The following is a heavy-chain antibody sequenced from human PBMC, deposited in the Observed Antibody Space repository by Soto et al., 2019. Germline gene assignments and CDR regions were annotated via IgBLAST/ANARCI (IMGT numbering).Heavy chain of an antibody. CDR2: IYYSGST. J-gene: IGHJ5*02. Sequence: SATLSLTCTVSGGSISSSSYYWGWIRQPPGKGLEWIGSIYYSGSTYYNPSLKSRVTISVDTSKNQFSLKLSSVTAADTAVYYCAKTKYYYDSSGYYYWFDPWGQGTLVTVSS. D-gene: IGHD3-22*01. V-gene: IGHV4-39*01. CDR3: AKTKYYYDSSGYYYWFDP. CDR1: GGSISSSSYY.